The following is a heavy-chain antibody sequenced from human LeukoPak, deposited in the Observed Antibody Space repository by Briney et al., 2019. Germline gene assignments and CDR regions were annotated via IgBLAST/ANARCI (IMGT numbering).Heavy chain of an antibody. D-gene: IGHD2-2*01. Sequence: AGGSLRLSCTASGFTFGDYVMSWVRQAPGKGLEWVGFIRSKVYDGTKEYAASVKGRFTISRDDSKSIDYLQMNSLKTEDTAVYYCTRVGYCSSTSCLYFDYWGQGTLVTVSS. CDR1: GFTFGDYV. CDR3: TRVGYCSSTSCLYFDY. CDR2: IRSKVYDGTK. J-gene: IGHJ4*02. V-gene: IGHV3-49*04.